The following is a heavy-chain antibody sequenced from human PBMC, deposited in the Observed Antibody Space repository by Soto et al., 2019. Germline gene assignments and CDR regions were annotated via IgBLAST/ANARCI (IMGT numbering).Heavy chain of an antibody. D-gene: IGHD3-10*01. Sequence: QVQLVQSGAEVKKPGASVKVSCKASGYTFTGYYMHWVRQAPGQGLEWMGWINHNSGGTNYAQKFQGWVTMTRDTSISTAYRELSRLRSDDTAVYYCARGITMVRGVLLDAFDIWGQGTMVTVSS. CDR1: GYTFTGYY. CDR2: INHNSGGT. V-gene: IGHV1-2*04. CDR3: ARGITMVRGVLLDAFDI. J-gene: IGHJ3*02.